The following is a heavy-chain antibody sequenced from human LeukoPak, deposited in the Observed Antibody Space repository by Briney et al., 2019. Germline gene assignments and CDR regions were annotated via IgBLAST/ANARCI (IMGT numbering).Heavy chain of an antibody. CDR3: ARRGYGSGRPADY. CDR2: ISTENGKS. Sequence: ASVKVSCKASGGTFSSYAISWVRRAPGQGPEWVGWISTENGKSRYPEKLQGRVTLTMDTSTSTAYMELKSLSSDDTAVYYCARRGYGSGRPADYWGQGTPVTVSS. V-gene: IGHV1-18*01. J-gene: IGHJ4*02. CDR1: GGTFSSYA. D-gene: IGHD3-10*01.